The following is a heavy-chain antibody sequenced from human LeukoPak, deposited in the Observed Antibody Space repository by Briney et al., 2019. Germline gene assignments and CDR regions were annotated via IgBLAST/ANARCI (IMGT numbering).Heavy chain of an antibody. CDR2: ISAYNGNT. CDR3: ARDRPYCSGGSCYPSHWFDP. V-gene: IGHV1-18*04. Sequence: GASVKVSCKTSGYTFTGYYMHWVRQAPGQGLEWMGWISAYNGNTNYAQKLQGRVTMTRDMSTSTVYMELSSLRSEDTAVYYCARDRPYCSGGSCYPSHWFDPWGQGTLVTVSS. CDR1: GYTFTGYY. J-gene: IGHJ5*02. D-gene: IGHD2-15*01.